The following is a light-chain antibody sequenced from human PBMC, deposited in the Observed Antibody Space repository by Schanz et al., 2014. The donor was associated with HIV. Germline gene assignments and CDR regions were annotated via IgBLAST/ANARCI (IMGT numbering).Light chain of an antibody. CDR3: STYTTSKTWV. CDR1: SSDVGGYNY. V-gene: IGLV2-14*03. CDR2: DVT. J-gene: IGLJ3*02. Sequence: QSVLAQPPSVSGAPGQRVTISCTGTSSDVGGYNYVSWYQQHPGEAPRLIIYDVTSRPSGVSARFSASKTGETASLTISGLQAEDEAEYYCSTYTTSKTWVFGGGTKLTVL.